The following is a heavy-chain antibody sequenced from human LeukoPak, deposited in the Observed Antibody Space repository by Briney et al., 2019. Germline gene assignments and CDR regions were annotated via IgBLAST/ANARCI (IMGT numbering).Heavy chain of an antibody. CDR2: IYSGGST. CDR1: GFTVSSNY. Sequence: PGGSLRLSCAASGFTVSSNYMSWVRQAPRKGLEWVSVIYSGGSTYYADSVKGRFTISRDNSKNTLYLQMNSLRAEDTAVYYCARARRYSSGWSRIFVYWGEGTLVTVSS. D-gene: IGHD6-19*01. V-gene: IGHV3-53*01. CDR3: ARARRYSSGWSRIFVY. J-gene: IGHJ4*02.